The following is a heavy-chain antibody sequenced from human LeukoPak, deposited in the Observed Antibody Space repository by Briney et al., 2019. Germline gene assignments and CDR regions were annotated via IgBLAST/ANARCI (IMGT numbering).Heavy chain of an antibody. CDR1: GGSISSSSYF. CDR2: IYYSGDT. V-gene: IGHV4-39*01. D-gene: IGHD5-12*01. CDR3: ARQNGGYSAYDLPTFEN. J-gene: IGHJ4*02. Sequence: SETLSLTCTVSGGSISSSSYFWGWIRQPPGKGLEWIGSIYYSGDTYYNPSLKSRVTISVDTSKNQFSLKLSSVTAADTAVFYCARQNGGYSAYDLPTFENWGQGALVSVSP.